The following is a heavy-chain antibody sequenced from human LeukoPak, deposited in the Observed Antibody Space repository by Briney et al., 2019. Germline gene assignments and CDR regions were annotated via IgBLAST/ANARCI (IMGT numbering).Heavy chain of an antibody. V-gene: IGHV4-34*01. Sequence: PSETLSLTCAVYGGSFSGCYWSWIRQPPGKGLEWIGEINHSGSTNYNPSLKSRVTISVDTSKNQFSLKLSSVTAAVTAVYYCARLATTVTTGSSHAFDIWGQGTMVTVSS. CDR1: GGSFSGCY. J-gene: IGHJ3*02. CDR3: ARLATTVTTGSSHAFDI. D-gene: IGHD4-17*01. CDR2: INHSGST.